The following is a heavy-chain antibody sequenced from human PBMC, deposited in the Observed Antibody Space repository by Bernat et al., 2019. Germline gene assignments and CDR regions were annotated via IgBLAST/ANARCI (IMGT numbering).Heavy chain of an antibody. CDR2: ISSNDEK. CDR3: ARPNIAVAPFGGYYYYGMDV. CDR1: GFSLSNARMG. Sequence: QVTLKESGPVLVKPTETLTLTCTVSGFSLSNARMGVSWIRQPPGKALEWLAHISSNDEKSYSTSLKSRLTISKDTSKSQVVLTMTNMDPVDTATYCCARPNIAVAPFGGYYYYGMDVWGQGTTVTVSS. D-gene: IGHD6-19*01. J-gene: IGHJ6*02. V-gene: IGHV2-26*01.